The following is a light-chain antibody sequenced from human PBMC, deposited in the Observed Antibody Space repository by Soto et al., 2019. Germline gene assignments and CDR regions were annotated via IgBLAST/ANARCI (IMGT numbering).Light chain of an antibody. CDR1: SSDVGGYSY. CDR2: EVS. V-gene: IGLV2-11*01. Sequence: QSALTQPRSVSGSPGQSVTISCTGTSSDVGGYSYVSWYQQHPGKAPKLMIYEVSNRPSGVPDRFSGSKSGNTASLTISGLQAEDEADYYCCSYAGTYTWVFGGGTKVTVL. CDR3: CSYAGTYTWV. J-gene: IGLJ3*02.